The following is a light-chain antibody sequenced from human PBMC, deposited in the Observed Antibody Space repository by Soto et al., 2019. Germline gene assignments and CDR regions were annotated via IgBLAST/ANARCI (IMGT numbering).Light chain of an antibody. Sequence: EIVMTQSPATLSVSPGERATLSCRASQSVNSNLAWYQQKPGQAPRLLIYGASTRATGVTARFSGSGSGTEFTLTISSLQSEDFAVYYCQQDNNWPPYTFGQGTKLEIK. CDR3: QQDNNWPPYT. V-gene: IGKV3-15*01. J-gene: IGKJ2*01. CDR1: QSVNSN. CDR2: GAS.